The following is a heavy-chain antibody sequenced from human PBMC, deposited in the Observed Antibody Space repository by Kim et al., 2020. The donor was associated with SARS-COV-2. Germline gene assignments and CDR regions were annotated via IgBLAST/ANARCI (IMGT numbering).Heavy chain of an antibody. CDR1: GYTFTGYY. Sequence: ASVKVSCKASGYTFTGYYMHWVRQAPGQGLEWMGWINPNSGGTNYAQKFQGRVTMTRDTSISTAYMELSRLRSDDTAVYYCARAVGYCSSTSCYPGGYGWFDPWGQGTLVTVSS. J-gene: IGHJ5*02. V-gene: IGHV1-2*02. CDR3: ARAVGYCSSTSCYPGGYGWFDP. CDR2: INPNSGGT. D-gene: IGHD2-2*01.